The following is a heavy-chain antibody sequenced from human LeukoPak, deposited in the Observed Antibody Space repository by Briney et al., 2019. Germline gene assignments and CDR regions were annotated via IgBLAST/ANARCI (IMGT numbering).Heavy chain of an antibody. J-gene: IGHJ4*02. D-gene: IGHD5-12*01. Sequence: ASVKVSCKASGYTFTSYAMNWVRQAPGQGLEWMGWISAYNGNTNYAQKLQGRVTMTTDTSTSTAYMELRSLRSDDTAVYYCARDSGYADWGTLSYWGQGTLVTVSS. CDR3: ARDSGYADWGTLSY. CDR2: ISAYNGNT. V-gene: IGHV1-18*01. CDR1: GYTFTSYA.